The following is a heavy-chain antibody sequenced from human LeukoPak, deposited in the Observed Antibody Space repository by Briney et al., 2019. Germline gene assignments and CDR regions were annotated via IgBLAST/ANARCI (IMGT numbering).Heavy chain of an antibody. Sequence: GESLKISCKGSGYSLTSYWIGWVRQMPGQGLEWMGIIYPGDSDTRYSPSFQGQVTISADKSISTAYLQWSSLKASDTAMYYCARRARYCSSTSCYYFDYWGQGTLVTVSS. V-gene: IGHV5-51*01. CDR2: IYPGDSDT. J-gene: IGHJ4*02. CDR1: GYSLTSYW. CDR3: ARRARYCSSTSCYYFDY. D-gene: IGHD2-2*01.